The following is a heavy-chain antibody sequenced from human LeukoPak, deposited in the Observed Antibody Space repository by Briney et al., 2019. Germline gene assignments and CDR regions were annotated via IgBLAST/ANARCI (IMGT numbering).Heavy chain of an antibody. CDR1: GFTFSSYA. D-gene: IGHD6-13*01. V-gene: IGHV3-30-3*01. CDR2: ISYDGSNK. CDR3: ARVAGYSRSTETNPVDY. J-gene: IGHJ4*02. Sequence: PGGSLRLSCAASGFTFSSYAMHWVRQAPGKGLEWVAVISYDGSNKYYADSVKGRFTISRDNAKNSLYLQMNSLRAEDTAVYFCARVAGYSRSTETNPVDYWGQGTLVTVSS.